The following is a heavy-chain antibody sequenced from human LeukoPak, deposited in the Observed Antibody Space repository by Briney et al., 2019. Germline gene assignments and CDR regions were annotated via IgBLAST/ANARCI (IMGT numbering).Heavy chain of an antibody. CDR1: GFSFSSYG. D-gene: IGHD3-10*01. V-gene: IGHV3-23*01. J-gene: IGHJ4*02. Sequence: GGSLRLSCVGSGFSFSSYGMTWVRQAPGKGLEWVSGISGSGGATYYADSVKGRFTISRDDPHNTLYLQMNSLRAEDTAVYFCARGGVDYYGSGTYYLMYYFDNWGQGALVTVSS. CDR2: ISGSGGAT. CDR3: ARGGVDYYGSGTYYLMYYFDN.